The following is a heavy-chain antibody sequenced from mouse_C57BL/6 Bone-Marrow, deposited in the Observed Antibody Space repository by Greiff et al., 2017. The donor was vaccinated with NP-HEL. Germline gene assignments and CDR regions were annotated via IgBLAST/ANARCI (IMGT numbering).Heavy chain of an antibody. Sequence: EVKLMESGPGLVKPSQSLSLTCSVTGYSITSGYYWNWIRQFPGNKLEWMGYISYDGSNNYNPSLKNRISITRDTSKNQFFLKLNSVTTEDTATYYCASRNGDGPWFAYWGQGTLVTVSA. CDR3: ASRNGDGPWFAY. J-gene: IGHJ3*01. CDR1: GYSITSGYY. V-gene: IGHV3-6*01. D-gene: IGHD4-1*01. CDR2: ISYDGSN.